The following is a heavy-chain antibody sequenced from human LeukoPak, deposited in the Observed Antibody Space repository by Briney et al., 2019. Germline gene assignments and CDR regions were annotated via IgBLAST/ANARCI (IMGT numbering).Heavy chain of an antibody. CDR1: GFTFDDYA. V-gene: IGHV3-9*01. J-gene: IGHJ6*03. Sequence: PGGSLRLSCAASGFTFDDYAMHWVRQAPGKGLEWVSGISWNSGSIGYADSVKGRFTISRDNAKNSLYLQMNSLRAEDTALYYCARGDDYYYYYMDVWGKGTTVTVSS. CDR3: ARGDDYYYYYMDV. CDR2: ISWNSGSI.